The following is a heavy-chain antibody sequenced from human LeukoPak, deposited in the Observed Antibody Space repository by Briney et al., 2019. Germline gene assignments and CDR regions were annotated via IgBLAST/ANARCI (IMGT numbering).Heavy chain of an antibody. CDR3: AKGYCSSTSCYPYYYYGMDV. D-gene: IGHD2-2*01. CDR1: GFTFDDYA. J-gene: IGHJ6*02. V-gene: IGHV3-9*01. Sequence: GGSLRLSCAASGFTFDDYAMHWVRQAPGKGLEWVSGISWNSGSIGYADSVKGRFTISRDNAKNSLYLQMNSLRAEDTALYYCAKGYCSSTSCYPYYYYGMDVWGQGTTVTVSS. CDR2: ISWNSGSI.